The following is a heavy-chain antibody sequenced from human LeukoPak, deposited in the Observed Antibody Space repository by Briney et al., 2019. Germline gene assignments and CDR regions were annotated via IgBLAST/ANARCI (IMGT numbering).Heavy chain of an antibody. D-gene: IGHD3-10*01. CDR1: GYTFTSYD. CDR2: MNPNSGNT. CDR3: TLNLGEFLGETNDY. J-gene: IGHJ4*02. Sequence: GASVKVSCKASGYTFTSYDINWVRQATGQGLEWMGWMNPNSGNTGYAQKFQGRVTTTRNTSISTAYMELSSLRSEDTAVYYCTLNLGEFLGETNDYWGQGTLVTVSS. V-gene: IGHV1-8*02.